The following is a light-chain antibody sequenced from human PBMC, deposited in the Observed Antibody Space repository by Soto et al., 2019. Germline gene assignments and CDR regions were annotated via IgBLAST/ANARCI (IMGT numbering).Light chain of an antibody. Sequence: EIVMTQSPGTLSVSPGERATLSCRASQSVSSSYLAWYQQKPGQAPRLLIYDASTRATGIPARFSGSGSGTDFTLTIGSLEPEDFAIYYCQQRSNWPITFGQGTRLEIK. J-gene: IGKJ5*01. V-gene: IGKV3D-20*02. CDR2: DAS. CDR1: QSVSSSY. CDR3: QQRSNWPIT.